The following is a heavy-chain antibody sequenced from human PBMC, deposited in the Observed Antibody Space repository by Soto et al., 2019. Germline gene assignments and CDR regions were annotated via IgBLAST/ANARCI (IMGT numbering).Heavy chain of an antibody. V-gene: IGHV3-23*01. CDR1: GFTFSSYA. CDR2: ISGSGGST. CDR3: AKARDQWLVLWTMDV. J-gene: IGHJ6*02. Sequence: SLRLSCAASGFTFSSYAMSWVRQAPGKGLEWVSAISGSGGSTYYADSVKGRFTISRDNSKNTLYLQMNSLRAEDTAVYYCAKARDQWLVLWTMDVWGQGTTVTVSS. D-gene: IGHD6-19*01.